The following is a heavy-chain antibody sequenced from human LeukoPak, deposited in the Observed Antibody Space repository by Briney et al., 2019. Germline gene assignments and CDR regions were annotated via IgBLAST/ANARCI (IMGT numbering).Heavy chain of an antibody. CDR1: RFTFSSYG. Sequence: GGSLRLSCAASRFTFSSYGMHWVRQAPGKGLEWVGRIKSKTDGGTTDYAAPVKGRFTISRDDSKNTLYLQMNSLRAEDTAVYYCAKGGGYYDSPGFQFWGQGTLVTVSS. V-gene: IGHV3-15*01. CDR3: AKGGGYYDSPGFQF. J-gene: IGHJ4*02. CDR2: IKSKTDGGTT. D-gene: IGHD3-22*01.